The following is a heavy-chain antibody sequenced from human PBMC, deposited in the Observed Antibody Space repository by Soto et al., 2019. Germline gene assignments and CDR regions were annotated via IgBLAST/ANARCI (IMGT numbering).Heavy chain of an antibody. CDR3: VRSQSAAYHA. V-gene: IGHV3-7*01. J-gene: IGHJ3*01. CDR1: GFTFSSFW. CDR2: IKQDGSAK. Sequence: EVQLVESGGGLVQPWGSLTLSCAASGFTFSSFWMTWVRQAPGKGLEWVANIKQDGSAKNYVDSVEGRFTVSRDNAKNSLYLQMNSLRVEDTAVYYCVRSQSAAYHAWGQGTMVIVSS. D-gene: IGHD3-3*01.